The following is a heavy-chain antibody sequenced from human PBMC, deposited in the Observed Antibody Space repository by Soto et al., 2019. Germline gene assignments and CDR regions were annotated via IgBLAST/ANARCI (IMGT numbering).Heavy chain of an antibody. D-gene: IGHD3-10*01. V-gene: IGHV1-18*01. CDR1: GYSFTSTG. J-gene: IGHJ4*02. CDR2: TSTFNGEA. Sequence: QVQLVQSGAEVKKPGASVKVSCKASGYSFTSTGICWVRQAPGQGPEWMGWTSTFNGEAKYAQKLQGRVTMTTDTSTTTAYMELRSLTSDDTAVYYCARDLDGAGSYFTDYWGQGTLVIVAS. CDR3: ARDLDGAGSYFTDY.